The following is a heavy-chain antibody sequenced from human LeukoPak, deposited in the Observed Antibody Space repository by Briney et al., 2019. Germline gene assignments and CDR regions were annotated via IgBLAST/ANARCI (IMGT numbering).Heavy chain of an antibody. Sequence: TSETLSLTCTVSGGSISSGGYYWSWIRQHPGKGLEWIEYIYYSGSTYYNPSLKSRVTISVDTSKNHFSLRLSSVTAADTAVYYCARQKGPLRSFEYWGQGTLVTVSS. V-gene: IGHV4-31*03. CDR1: GGSISSGGYY. CDR2: IYYSGST. D-gene: IGHD2-8*01. J-gene: IGHJ4*02. CDR3: ARQKGPLRSFEY.